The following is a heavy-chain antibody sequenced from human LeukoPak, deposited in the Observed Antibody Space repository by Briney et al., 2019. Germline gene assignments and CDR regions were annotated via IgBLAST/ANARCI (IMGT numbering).Heavy chain of an antibody. CDR1: GFTVSSNY. V-gene: IGHV3-53*01. CDR2: IYSGGST. Sequence: GGSLRLSCAASGFTVSSNYMSWVRQAPGKGLEWVSVIYSGGSTYYADSVKGRFPISRDNSKNTLYLQMNSLRAEDTAVYYCARARWLQPIDYWGQGTLVTVSS. CDR3: ARARWLQPIDY. D-gene: IGHD5-24*01. J-gene: IGHJ4*02.